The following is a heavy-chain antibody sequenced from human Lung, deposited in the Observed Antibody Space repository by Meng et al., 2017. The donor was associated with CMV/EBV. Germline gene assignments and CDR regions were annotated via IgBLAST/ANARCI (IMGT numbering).Heavy chain of an antibody. Sequence: ESXKISXAASGFTFSSYAMSWVRQAPGKGLEWVSAISGSGGSTYYADSVKGRFTISRDNSKNTLYLQMNSLRAEDTAVYYCAKDKYGGYCSSTSCYVIFDYWGQGTLVXVSS. CDR1: GFTFSSYA. CDR3: AKDKYGGYCSSTSCYVIFDY. CDR2: ISGSGGST. J-gene: IGHJ4*02. V-gene: IGHV3-23*01. D-gene: IGHD2-2*01.